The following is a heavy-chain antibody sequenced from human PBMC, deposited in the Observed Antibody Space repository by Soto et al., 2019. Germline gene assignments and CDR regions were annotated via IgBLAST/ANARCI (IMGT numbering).Heavy chain of an antibody. J-gene: IGHJ6*02. CDR3: ARQRSSYYYGMDV. Sequence: GESLKISGKGSGYSFTSYWSSWVRQMPGKGPAWVGRIDPSDSYTNYSPSFQGHVTISADKSISTAYLQWGSLKASDTAMYYCARQRSSYYYGMDVWGQGTTVTVSS. CDR2: IDPSDSYT. D-gene: IGHD3-10*01. CDR1: GYSFTSYW. V-gene: IGHV5-10-1*01.